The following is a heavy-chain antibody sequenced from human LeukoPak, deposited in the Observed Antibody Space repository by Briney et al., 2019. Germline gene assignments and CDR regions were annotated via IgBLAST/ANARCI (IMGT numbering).Heavy chain of an antibody. D-gene: IGHD3-16*02. J-gene: IGHJ4*02. CDR1: GGSFGGYY. V-gene: IGHV4-34*01. CDR2: INHSGST. CDR3: ARGWAGDYVWGSYRQYYFDY. Sequence: PSETLSLTCAVYGGSFGGYYWSWIRQPPGKGLEWIGEINHSGSTNYNPSLKSRVTISVDTSKNQFSLKLSSVTAADTAVYYCARGWAGDYVWGSYRQYYFDYWGQGTLVTVSS.